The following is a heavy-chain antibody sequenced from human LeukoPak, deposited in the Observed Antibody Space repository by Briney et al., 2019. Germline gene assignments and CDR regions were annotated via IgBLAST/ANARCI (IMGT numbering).Heavy chain of an antibody. J-gene: IGHJ4*01. CDR3: ARETQGLDF. CDR2: ISSSGSTI. D-gene: IGHD4-23*01. CDR1: GFTFSSYE. V-gene: IGHV3-48*03. Sequence: GSLRLSCAASGFTFSSYEMNWVRQAPGKGLEWVSYISSSGSTIYYADSVKGRFTISRDNAKNSLYLQMNSLRVEDTAVYFCARETQGLDFWGQGILVTVSS.